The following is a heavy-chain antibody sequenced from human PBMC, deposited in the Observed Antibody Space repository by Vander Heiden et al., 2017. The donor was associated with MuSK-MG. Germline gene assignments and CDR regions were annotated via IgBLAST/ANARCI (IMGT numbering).Heavy chain of an antibody. CDR3: ASGRYSSGWYYFDY. D-gene: IGHD6-19*01. J-gene: IGHJ4*02. CDR1: GGSISSYY. Sequence: QVQLQESGPGLVKPSETLSLTCTVSGGSISSYYWSWIRQPPGKGLEWIGYIYYRGSTNYNPSLKSRVTISVDTSKNQFSLKLSSVTAADTAVYYCASGRYSSGWYYFDYWGQGTLVTVAA. V-gene: IGHV4-59*01. CDR2: IYYRGST.